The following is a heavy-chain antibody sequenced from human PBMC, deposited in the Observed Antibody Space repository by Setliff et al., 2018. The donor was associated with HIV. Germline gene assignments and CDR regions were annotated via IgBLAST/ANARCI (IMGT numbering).Heavy chain of an antibody. Sequence: SETLSLTCTVSGGSFSSGSYFWTWIRQPAGKGLEWIGRIYTRGSTNYNPSLKSRVTISVDTSKNQFSLKLSSVTAADTAVYYCARDRPKWEPLSAVDYWGQGALVTVSS. CDR1: GGSFSSGSYF. CDR2: IYTRGST. V-gene: IGHV4-61*02. D-gene: IGHD1-26*01. J-gene: IGHJ4*02. CDR3: ARDRPKWEPLSAVDY.